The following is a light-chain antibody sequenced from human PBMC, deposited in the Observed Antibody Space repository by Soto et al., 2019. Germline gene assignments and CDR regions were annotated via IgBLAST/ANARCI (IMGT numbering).Light chain of an antibody. CDR2: DVS. V-gene: IGLV2-14*01. J-gene: IGLJ2*01. Sequence: QSALTQPASVSGSPGQSITISCTGPTSDVGGYNYVSWYQQHPGKAPKLMIYDVSNRPSGVSNRFSGSKAGNTASLTISGLQAEDEGDYYCSSYTSSSDVVFGGGTKVTVL. CDR3: SSYTSSSDVV. CDR1: TSDVGGYNY.